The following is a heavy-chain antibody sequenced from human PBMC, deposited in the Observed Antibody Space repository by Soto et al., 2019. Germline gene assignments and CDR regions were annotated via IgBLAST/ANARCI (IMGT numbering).Heavy chain of an antibody. J-gene: IGHJ4*02. V-gene: IGHV1-69*12. CDR3: ARDRGYCSGGSCYRFDY. CDR1: GGTFSSYA. D-gene: IGHD2-15*01. CDR2: IIPIFGTA. Sequence: QVQLVQSGAEVKKPGSSVKVSCKASGGTFSSYAISWVRQAPGQGLEWMGGIIPIFGTANYAQKFQGRVTSTADESTSTAYMELSSLRSEDTAVYYCARDRGYCSGGSCYRFDYWGQGTLVTVSS.